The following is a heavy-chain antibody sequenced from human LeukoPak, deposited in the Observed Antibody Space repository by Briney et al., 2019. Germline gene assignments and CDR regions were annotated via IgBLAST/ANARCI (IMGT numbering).Heavy chain of an antibody. J-gene: IGHJ4*02. CDR2: ISRAAGST. CDR1: GFTFSNHA. V-gene: IGHV3-23*01. CDR3: LTHPGGGGDRVYFDS. Sequence: TGGSLRLSCVLSGFTFSNHAMSWVRQAPGKGLEWVSSISRAAGSTYYVDSVKGRFNILRNNYTIFRVIQIGSLRACDTAVYYCLTHPGGGGDRVYFDSSGQRALVTVSS. D-gene: IGHD3-16*01.